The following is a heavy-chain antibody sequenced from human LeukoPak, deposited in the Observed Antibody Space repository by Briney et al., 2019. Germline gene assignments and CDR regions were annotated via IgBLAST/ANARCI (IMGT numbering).Heavy chain of an antibody. D-gene: IGHD5-18*01. J-gene: IGHJ4*02. CDR1: GFTFSSYS. Sequence: GGSLRLSCAASGFTFSSYSMNWVRQAPGKGLEWVSSMSISSSYIYYADSVKGRFTISRDNAKNSLYLQMNSLRAEDTAVYFCATARGGYSYGHPYYFDYWGQGTLVTVSS. CDR2: MSISSSYI. V-gene: IGHV3-21*01. CDR3: ATARGGYSYGHPYYFDY.